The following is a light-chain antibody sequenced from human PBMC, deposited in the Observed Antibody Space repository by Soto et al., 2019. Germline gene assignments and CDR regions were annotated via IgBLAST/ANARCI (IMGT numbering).Light chain of an antibody. Sequence: QSVLTQPVSVSGSPGQSITISCTGTSSDVGGYNYVSWYQHHPGKAPKLMIYEVSNRPSGVSNRFSGSKSGNTASLTISGLQAEDEADYYCSSYTTSSTLVFGGGTKLTVL. V-gene: IGLV2-14*01. CDR1: SSDVGGYNY. CDR3: SSYTTSSTLV. J-gene: IGLJ3*02. CDR2: EVS.